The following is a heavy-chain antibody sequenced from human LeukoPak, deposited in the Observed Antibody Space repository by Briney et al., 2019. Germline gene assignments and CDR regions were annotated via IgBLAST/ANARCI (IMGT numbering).Heavy chain of an antibody. J-gene: IGHJ4*02. CDR2: IYYSGST. D-gene: IGHD6-13*01. Sequence: SETLSLTCTVSGYSLSTGYYWDWIRPPPGKGLEWIGSIYYSGSTYYNPSLKSRVTISVDTSKNQFSLKLSSVTAADTAVYYCANSRQLVIHYWGQGTLVTVSS. CDR1: GYSLSTGYY. V-gene: IGHV4-38-2*02. CDR3: ANSRQLVIHY.